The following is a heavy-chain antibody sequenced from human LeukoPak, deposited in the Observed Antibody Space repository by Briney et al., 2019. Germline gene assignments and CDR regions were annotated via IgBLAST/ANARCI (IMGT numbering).Heavy chain of an antibody. CDR2: MNPNSGNT. CDR1: GYTFTSYD. D-gene: IGHD2-2*02. V-gene: IGHV1-8*03. CDR3: ARLWGHLRDCSSTSCYSRVPYYYYYMHV. Sequence: GSSGKVSCKASGYTFTSYDINWVRQATGQGLEWMGWMNPNSGNTGYAQKFQGRVTITRNTSISTAYMELSSLRSEDTAVYYCARLWGHLRDCSSTSCYSRVPYYYYYMHVWGKGTTVTVSS. J-gene: IGHJ6*03.